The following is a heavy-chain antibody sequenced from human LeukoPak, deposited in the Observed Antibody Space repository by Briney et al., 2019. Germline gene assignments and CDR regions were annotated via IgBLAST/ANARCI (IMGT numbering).Heavy chain of an antibody. CDR3: ARDSTQWLGYDAFDI. J-gene: IGHJ3*02. Sequence: PSETLSLTCTVSGGSVSSYYWSWIRQPPGKGLEWIGYIHYSGTTNSNPSLKSRVTISVDTSKNQFSLKLRSVTAADTAVYYCARDSTQWLGYDAFDIWGQGTMVTVSS. CDR1: GGSVSSYY. CDR2: IHYSGTT. D-gene: IGHD6-19*01. V-gene: IGHV4-59*02.